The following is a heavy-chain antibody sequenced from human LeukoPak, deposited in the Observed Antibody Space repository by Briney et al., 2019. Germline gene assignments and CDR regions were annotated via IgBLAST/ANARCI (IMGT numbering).Heavy chain of an antibody. CDR1: GFTFDDYG. CDR3: ARDVLLGRITMVRGAAYFDY. Sequence: GGSLRLSCAASGFTFDDYGMSWVRQAPGKGLEWVSGINWNGGSTGYADSVKGRFTISRDNAKNSLYLQMNSLRAEDTALYYCARDVLLGRITMVRGAAYFDYWGQGTLVTVSS. CDR2: INWNGGST. D-gene: IGHD3-10*01. V-gene: IGHV3-20*04. J-gene: IGHJ4*02.